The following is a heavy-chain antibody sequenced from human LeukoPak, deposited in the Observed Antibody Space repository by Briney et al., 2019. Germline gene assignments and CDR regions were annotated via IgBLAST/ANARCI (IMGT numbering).Heavy chain of an antibody. V-gene: IGHV3-30-3*01. J-gene: IGHJ4*02. CDR3: ARVGSSGG. CDR1: GFTFSSYA. Sequence: GGSLRLSCAASGFTFSSYAMHWVRQAPGKGLEWVAVISYDGSNKYYADSVKGRFTISRDNSKNTLYLQMNSLRAEDTAVYYCARVGSSGGWGQGTLVTVSS. D-gene: IGHD6-19*01. CDR2: ISYDGSNK.